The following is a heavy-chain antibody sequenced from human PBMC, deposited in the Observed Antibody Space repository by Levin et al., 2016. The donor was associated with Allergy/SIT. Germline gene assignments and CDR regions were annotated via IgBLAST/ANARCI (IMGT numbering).Heavy chain of an antibody. J-gene: IGHJ4*02. Sequence: SETLSLTCAVYGGSFSGYYWSWIRQPPGKGLEWIGEINHSGSTNYNPSLKSRVTISVDTSKNQFSLKLSSVTAADTAVYYCARTWGESGGNSRGGYYWGQGTLVTVSS. V-gene: IGHV4-34*01. CDR1: GGSFSGYY. D-gene: IGHD4-23*01. CDR3: ARTWGESGGNSRGGYY. CDR2: INHSGST.